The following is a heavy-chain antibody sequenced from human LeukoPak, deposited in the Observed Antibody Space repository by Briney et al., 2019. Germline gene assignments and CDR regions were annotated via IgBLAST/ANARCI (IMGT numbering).Heavy chain of an antibody. CDR1: GGSISSGDYY. CDR2: IYYSGST. Sequence: RTSETLSLTCTVSGGSISSGDYYWSWIRQPPGKGLEWIGYIYYSGSTYYNPSLKSRVTISVDTSKNQFSLKLSSVTAADTAVYYCARGWFGEAHLFDYWGQGTLVTVSS. J-gene: IGHJ4*02. D-gene: IGHD3-10*01. CDR3: ARGWFGEAHLFDY. V-gene: IGHV4-30-4*01.